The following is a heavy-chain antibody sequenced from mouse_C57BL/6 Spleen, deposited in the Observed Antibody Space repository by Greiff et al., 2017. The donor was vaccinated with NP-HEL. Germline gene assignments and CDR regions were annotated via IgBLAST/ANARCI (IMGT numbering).Heavy chain of an antibody. J-gene: IGHJ2*01. V-gene: IGHV1-50*01. D-gene: IGHD2-3*01. CDR1: GYTFTSYW. Sequence: QVQLQQPGAELVKPGASVKLSCKASGYTFTSYWMQWVKQRPGQGLEWIGEIGPSDSYTNYNQKFKGKATLTVDTSSSTAYMQLSSLTSEDSAVYYCARLDGYYALDYWGQGTTLTVSS. CDR3: ARLDGYYALDY. CDR2: IGPSDSYT.